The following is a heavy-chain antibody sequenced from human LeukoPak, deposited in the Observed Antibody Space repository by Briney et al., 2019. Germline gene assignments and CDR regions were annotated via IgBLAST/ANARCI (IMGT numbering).Heavy chain of an antibody. CDR1: GGSISSGSYY. V-gene: IGHV4-39*07. CDR3: ARDPGPAGITAAAH. Sequence: TLSLTCTVSGGSISSGSYYWGWLRQPPGKGLEWIGSIYYSGSTYYNPSLKSRVTISMATSKNQFSLKLTSVTAPDTAIYYCARDPGPAGITAAAHWGQGTLVTVSS. CDR2: IYYSGST. J-gene: IGHJ4*02. D-gene: IGHD6-13*01.